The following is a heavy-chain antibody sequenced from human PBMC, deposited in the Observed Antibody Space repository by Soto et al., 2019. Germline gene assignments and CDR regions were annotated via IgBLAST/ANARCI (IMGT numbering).Heavy chain of an antibody. CDR2: ISGSGGST. D-gene: IGHD3-16*02. V-gene: IGHV3-23*01. J-gene: IGHJ3*02. CDR3: AKTYIWGSYRLDAFDI. Sequence: EVQLLESGGGLVQPGGSLRLSCAASGFTFSSYAMSWVRQAPGKGLEWVSAISGSGGSTYYADSAKGRFTISRDNSKNTLYLQMNSLRAEDTAVYYCAKTYIWGSYRLDAFDIWGQGTMVTVSS. CDR1: GFTFSSYA.